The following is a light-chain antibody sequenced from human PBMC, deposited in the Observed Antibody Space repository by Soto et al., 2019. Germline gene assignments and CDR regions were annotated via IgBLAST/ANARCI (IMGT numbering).Light chain of an antibody. V-gene: IGLV2-14*01. CDR1: STDGGGYNY. J-gene: IGLJ1*01. CDR3: SSHTSSRTFV. CDR2: EVS. Sequence: SALTQPASVSGSPGQSITSACTGSSTDGGGYNYVSWYQQHPGKAPKLMISEVSKRPSGVSDRFSGSKSGNTASLTISGLQAEDEADYYCSSHTSSRTFVFGTGTKVTVL.